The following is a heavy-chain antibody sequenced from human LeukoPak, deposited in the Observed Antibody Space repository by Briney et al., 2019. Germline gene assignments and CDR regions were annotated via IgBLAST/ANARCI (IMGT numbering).Heavy chain of an antibody. CDR2: IWYDGSNK. D-gene: IGHD3-22*01. V-gene: IGHV3-33*01. Sequence: GGSLRLSCAASGFTFSSYGMHWVRQAPGTGLEWVAVIWYDGSNKYYADSVKGRFTISRGNSMNTLYLQLDSLRAEDTAMYYCARAVGYDSSGYFYVRYSDLWGRGTQVTVSS. CDR1: GFTFSSYG. CDR3: ARAVGYDSSGYFYVRYSDL. J-gene: IGHJ2*01.